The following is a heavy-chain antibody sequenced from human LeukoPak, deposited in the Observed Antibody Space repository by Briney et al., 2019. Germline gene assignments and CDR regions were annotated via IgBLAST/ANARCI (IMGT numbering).Heavy chain of an antibody. CDR3: ARDSGSSSWAYS. J-gene: IGHJ4*02. CDR1: GISVSENY. CDR2: IHRDGRI. Sequence: GGSLRLSCAASGISVSENYMSWVRQAPGKGLEWVSVIHRDGRIEYADSVKGRFTVSRDTAEITLSLQMNSLRDEDTAVYYCARDSGSSSWAYSWGQGTLVTVSS. V-gene: IGHV3-66*02. D-gene: IGHD6-6*01.